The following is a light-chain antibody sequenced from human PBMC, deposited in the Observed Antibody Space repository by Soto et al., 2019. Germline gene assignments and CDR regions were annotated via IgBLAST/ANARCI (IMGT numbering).Light chain of an antibody. Sequence: EIVLTQSPATLSLSPGEEATVSCRASQSISKYLVWYQQKPGQAPRVLIYDTSNRATGIPARFSGTGSGTDFTLTISSLEPEDFAVYYCQQRSDWPVTFGPGTKVDIK. CDR1: QSISKY. V-gene: IGKV3-11*01. J-gene: IGKJ3*01. CDR3: QQRSDWPVT. CDR2: DTS.